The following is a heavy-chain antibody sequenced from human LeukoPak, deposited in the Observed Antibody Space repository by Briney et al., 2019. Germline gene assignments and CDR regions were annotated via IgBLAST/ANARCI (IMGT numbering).Heavy chain of an antibody. CDR1: GGSISSGSYF. J-gene: IGHJ3*02. Sequence: SETLSLTCTVSGGSISSGSYFWSWIRQPAGKGLEWIGRIYTSGSTNYNPSLKSRVTISVDTSKNQFSLKLSSVTAADTAVYYCASSVFWSGYLPDIWGQGTMVTVSS. CDR3: ASSVFWSGYLPDI. D-gene: IGHD3-3*01. CDR2: IYTSGST. V-gene: IGHV4-61*02.